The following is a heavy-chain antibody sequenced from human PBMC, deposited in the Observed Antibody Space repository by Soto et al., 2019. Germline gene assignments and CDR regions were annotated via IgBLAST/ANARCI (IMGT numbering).Heavy chain of an antibody. CDR2: IRNKAYGGTT. D-gene: IGHD2-2*01. Sequence: GGSLRLSCTASGFTFGDYAMSWFRQAPGKGLEWVAFIRNKAYGGTTEYAASVKGRFTISRDDSKSIAYLQMNSLTTEDTAVYYCTRGERGYCTSSSCPYNDYWGQGLLVTVSS. V-gene: IGHV3-49*03. CDR1: GFTFGDYA. CDR3: TRGERGYCTSSSCPYNDY. J-gene: IGHJ4*02.